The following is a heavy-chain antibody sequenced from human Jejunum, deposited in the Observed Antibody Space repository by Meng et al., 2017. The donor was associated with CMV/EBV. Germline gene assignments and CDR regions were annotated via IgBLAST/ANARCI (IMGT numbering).Heavy chain of an antibody. V-gene: IGHV3-7*01. CDR1: FTFSTYW. J-gene: IGHJ4*02. D-gene: IGHD2-15*01. CDR2: IRQDGSDK. CDR3: ARGDGSIHASRLLDY. Sequence: FTFSTYWMRWVRQAPGYGLEWVANIRQDGSDKYYVDSVRGRFTISRDNAQNSLYLQINSLRAEDSAVYYCARGDGSIHASRLLDYWGQGTRVTVSS.